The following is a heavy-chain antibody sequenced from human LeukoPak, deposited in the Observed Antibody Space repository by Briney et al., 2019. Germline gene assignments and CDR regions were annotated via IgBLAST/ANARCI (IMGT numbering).Heavy chain of an antibody. CDR1: GFTFSSYG. D-gene: IGHD3-10*01. CDR2: ISYDGSNK. V-gene: IGHV3-30*18. Sequence: GGSLRPSCAASGFTFSSYGMHWVRQAPGKGLEWVAVISYDGSNKYYADSVKGRFTISRDNSKNTLYLQMNSLRAEDTAVYYCAKDGSITMVRGVRFYWYFDLWGRGTLVTVSS. J-gene: IGHJ2*01. CDR3: AKDGSITMVRGVRFYWYFDL.